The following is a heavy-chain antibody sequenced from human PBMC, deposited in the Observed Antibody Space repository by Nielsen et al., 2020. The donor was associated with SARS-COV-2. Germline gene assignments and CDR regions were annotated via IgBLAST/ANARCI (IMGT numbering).Heavy chain of an antibody. J-gene: IGHJ4*02. V-gene: IGHV4-39*07. CDR3: ARTQWFGELLSLFDY. D-gene: IGHD3-10*01. CDR1: GGSISSSSYY. CDR2: IYYSGST. Sequence: SETLSLTCTVSGGSISSSSYYWGWIRQPPGKGLEWIGSIYYSGSTNYNPSLKSRVTISVDTSKNQFSLKLSSVTAADTAVYYCARTQWFGELLSLFDYWGQGTLVTVSS.